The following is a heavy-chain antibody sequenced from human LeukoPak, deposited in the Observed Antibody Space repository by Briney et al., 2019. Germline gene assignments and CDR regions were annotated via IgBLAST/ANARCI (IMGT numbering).Heavy chain of an antibody. V-gene: IGHV4-39*01. D-gene: IGHD6-19*01. J-gene: IGHJ4*02. CDR2: INYRGDT. CDR1: CGLITTTTCY. Sequence: SDTLSLTCTVSCGLITTTTCYWGWIRQSPGKGLEWIASINYRGDTYYNASLESRVSISIDTSKNQFSLKLNSMNAADTAVYFCARQPVVNRGAVASNFDSWGQGTLVTVSA. CDR3: ARQPVVNRGAVASNFDS.